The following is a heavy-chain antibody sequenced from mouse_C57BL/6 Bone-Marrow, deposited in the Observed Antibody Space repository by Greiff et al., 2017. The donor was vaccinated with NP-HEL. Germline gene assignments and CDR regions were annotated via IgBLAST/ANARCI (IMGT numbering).Heavy chain of an antibody. Sequence: QVQLKESGAELARPGASVKMSCKASGYTFTSYTMHWVKQRPGQGLEWIGYINPSSGYTKYNQKFKDKATLTADKSSSTAYMQLSSLTSEDSAVYYCARVSWYFDVWGTGTTVTVSS. V-gene: IGHV1-4*01. CDR3: ARVSWYFDV. CDR2: INPSSGYT. J-gene: IGHJ1*03. CDR1: GYTFTSYT.